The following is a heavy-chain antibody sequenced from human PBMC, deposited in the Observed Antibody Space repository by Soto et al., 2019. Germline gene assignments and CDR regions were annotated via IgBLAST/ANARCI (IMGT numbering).Heavy chain of an antibody. D-gene: IGHD4-4*01. V-gene: IGHV4-31*03. CDR3: ARDRIGPNYRFDY. J-gene: IGHJ4*02. CDR2: INYSGST. Sequence: SETLSLTCTVSGGSISSGGYYWSWIRQHPGKGLEWIGYINYSGSTYYNPSLKSRVTISVDTSKNQFSLRLSSVTAADTAVYYCARDRIGPNYRFDYWGQGTLVTVSS. CDR1: GGSISSGGYY.